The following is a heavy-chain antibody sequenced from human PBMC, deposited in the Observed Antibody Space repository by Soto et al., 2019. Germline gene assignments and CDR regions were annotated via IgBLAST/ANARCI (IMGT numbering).Heavy chain of an antibody. CDR3: ARALITIYGVSQKNNWFDP. CDR1: GGSISSGGYY. Sequence: SETLSLTCTVSGGSISSGGYYWSWIRQPPGKGLEWIGCIYYSGSTYYNPSLKSRVSISIDTSKNQFSLKLSSVTAADTAIYYCARALITIYGVSQKNNWFDPWGQGTLVTVS. J-gene: IGHJ5*02. D-gene: IGHD3-3*01. CDR2: IYYSGST. V-gene: IGHV4-30-4*01.